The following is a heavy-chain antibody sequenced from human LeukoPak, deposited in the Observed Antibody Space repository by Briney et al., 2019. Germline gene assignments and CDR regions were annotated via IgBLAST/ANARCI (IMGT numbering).Heavy chain of an antibody. V-gene: IGHV3-7*04. J-gene: IGHJ3*02. CDR2: ISQDGSSK. CDR1: GFTFSSYW. CDR3: ARVVLRFLEWYPGLDAFDI. Sequence: GGSLRLSCAASGFTFSSYWMSWVRQAPGKGLEWVANISQDGSSKYYVDSVKGRFTISRDNAKNSLYLQMNSLRAEDTAVYYCARVVLRFLEWYPGLDAFDIWGQGTMITVSS. D-gene: IGHD3-3*01.